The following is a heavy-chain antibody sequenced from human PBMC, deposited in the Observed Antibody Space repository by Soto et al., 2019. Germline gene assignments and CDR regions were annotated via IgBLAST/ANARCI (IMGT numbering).Heavy chain of an antibody. CDR3: ARAEYYDILTGYSDY. J-gene: IGHJ4*02. CDR1: GFTFSSYA. V-gene: IGHV3-30-3*01. D-gene: IGHD3-9*01. CDR2: ISYDGSNK. Sequence: QAQLVESGGGVVQPGRSLRLSCAASGFTFSSYAMHWVRQAPGKGLEWVAVISYDGSNKYYADSVKGRFTISRDNSKNTLYLQMNSLRAEDTAVYYCARAEYYDILTGYSDYWGQGTLVTVSS.